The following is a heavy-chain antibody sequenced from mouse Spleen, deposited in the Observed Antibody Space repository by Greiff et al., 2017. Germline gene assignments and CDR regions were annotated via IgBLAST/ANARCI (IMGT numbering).Heavy chain of an antibody. CDR1: GFTFSSYA. V-gene: IGHV5-9-1*01. J-gene: IGHJ4*01. CDR2: ISSGGSYT. Sequence: EVKVVESGGGLVKPGGSLKLSCAASGFTFSSYAMSWVRQTPEKRLEWVATISSGGSYTYYPDSVKGRFTISRDNAKNTLYLQMSSLRSEDTAMYYCARRYDYDGGVAMDYWGQGTSVTVSS. CDR3: ARRYDYDGGVAMDY. D-gene: IGHD2-4*01.